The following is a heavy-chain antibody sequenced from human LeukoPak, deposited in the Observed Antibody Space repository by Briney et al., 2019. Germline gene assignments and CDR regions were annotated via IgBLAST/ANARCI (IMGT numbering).Heavy chain of an antibody. Sequence: PGGSLRLSCAASGFTFSSYGMHWVRQAPGKGLEWVAFIRYDGSNKYYADSVKGRFTISRDNSKNTLSLQMNSLRAEDTAVYYCAKSHSLEWLFIFDSWGQGTLVTVSS. V-gene: IGHV3-30*02. J-gene: IGHJ4*02. CDR3: AKSHSLEWLFIFDS. CDR2: IRYDGSNK. CDR1: GFTFSSYG. D-gene: IGHD3-3*01.